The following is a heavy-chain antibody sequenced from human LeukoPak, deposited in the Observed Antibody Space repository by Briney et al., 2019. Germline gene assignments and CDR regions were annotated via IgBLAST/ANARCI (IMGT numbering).Heavy chain of an antibody. CDR3: ARESGGIAAAGDYYFDY. CDR2: IKNEGREK. D-gene: IGHD6-13*01. V-gene: IGHV3-7*03. CDR1: GFTFSSDR. Sequence: PGGSLRLSCAASGFTFSSDRMSWVPQAPVKGLESVADIKNEGREKYYVDSVKGRLTISRDNAKNSLYLQMNSLRAEDTAVYYCARESGGIAAAGDYYFDYWGQGTLVTVSS. J-gene: IGHJ4*02.